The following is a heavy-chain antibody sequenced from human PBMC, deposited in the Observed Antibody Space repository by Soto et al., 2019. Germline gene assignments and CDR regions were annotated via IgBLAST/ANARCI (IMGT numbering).Heavy chain of an antibody. CDR1: GFTFSSYS. D-gene: IGHD3-16*02. CDR3: ARDNLPYLRLGELSLTGYYYGMDV. V-gene: IGHV3-21*01. Sequence: NPGGSLRLSCAASGFTFSSYSMNWVRQAPGKGLEWVSSISSSSSYIYYADSVKGRFTISRDNAKNSLYLQMNSLRAEDTAVYYCARDNLPYLRLGELSLTGYYYGMDVWGQGTTVTVSS. CDR2: ISSSSSYI. J-gene: IGHJ6*02.